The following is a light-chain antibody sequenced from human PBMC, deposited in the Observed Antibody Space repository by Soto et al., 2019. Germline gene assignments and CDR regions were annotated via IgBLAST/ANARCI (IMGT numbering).Light chain of an antibody. J-gene: IGKJ1*01. CDR3: QQSYSVPRT. CDR1: QSIDTY. V-gene: IGKV1-39*01. Sequence: DIQMTQSPYSLSASVGDRVTITCRASQSIDTYLNWYQRKPGKAPNVLIYAASTLQSGVPTRFSGSGSGTAFTLTISSLQPEDFATYYCQQSYSVPRTFGLGTKVEIK. CDR2: AAS.